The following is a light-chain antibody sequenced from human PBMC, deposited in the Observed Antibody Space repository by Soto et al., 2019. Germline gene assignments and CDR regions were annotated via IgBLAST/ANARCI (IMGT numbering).Light chain of an antibody. CDR1: RDVGSD. Sequence: IQMTQSPSTLSASVGDRVTITCRASRDVGSDVSWYQQKPGQAPKLLIYAASNLYTGVPSRFSGSRSGTDFTLTISWLQSEDFATYYCQHYYNYPRTFGQGTKVDIK. CDR3: QHYYNYPRT. CDR2: AAS. V-gene: IGKV1-6*01. J-gene: IGKJ1*01.